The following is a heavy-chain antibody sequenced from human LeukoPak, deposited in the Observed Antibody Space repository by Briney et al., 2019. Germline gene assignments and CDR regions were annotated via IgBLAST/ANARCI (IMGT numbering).Heavy chain of an antibody. V-gene: IGHV3-9*01. J-gene: IGHJ4*02. D-gene: IGHD3-9*01. CDR2: ISWNSGSI. CDR3: AKGQVTGYYIGFDY. CDR1: GFTFDDYA. Sequence: GGSLRLSCAASGFTFDDYAMHWVRQAPGKGLEWVSGISWNSGSIGYADSVKGRFTISRDNAKNSLYLQMNSLRAEDTALYYSAKGQVTGYYIGFDYWGQGTLVTVSS.